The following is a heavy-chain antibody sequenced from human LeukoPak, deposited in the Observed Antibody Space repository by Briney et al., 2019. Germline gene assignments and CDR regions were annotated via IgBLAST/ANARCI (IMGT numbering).Heavy chain of an antibody. Sequence: GSLELSCAASGFTFSSYGMHWVRQAPGKGLEWVAVISYDGSNKYYADSVKGRFTISRDNSKNTLYLQMNSLRAEDTAVYYCAKVPLRYFDWFTTYFDYWGQGTLVTVSS. CDR3: AKVPLRYFDWFTTYFDY. CDR1: GFTFSSYG. J-gene: IGHJ4*02. D-gene: IGHD3-9*01. V-gene: IGHV3-30*18. CDR2: ISYDGSNK.